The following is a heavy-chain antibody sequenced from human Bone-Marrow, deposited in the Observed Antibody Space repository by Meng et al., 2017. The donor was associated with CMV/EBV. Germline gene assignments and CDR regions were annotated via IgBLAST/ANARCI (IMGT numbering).Heavy chain of an antibody. J-gene: IGHJ4*02. CDR2: IIPIFGTA. V-gene: IGHV1-69*05. Sequence: SVKVSCKASGGTFSSYAISWVRQAPGQGLEWMGGIIPIFGTANYAQKFQGRVTITTDESTRSAYMELSSLTSEDTAIYYCTRVTGRRGGYAFDYWGQGTLDTFSS. CDR3: TRVTGRRGGYAFDY. CDR1: GGTFSSYA. D-gene: IGHD5-12*01.